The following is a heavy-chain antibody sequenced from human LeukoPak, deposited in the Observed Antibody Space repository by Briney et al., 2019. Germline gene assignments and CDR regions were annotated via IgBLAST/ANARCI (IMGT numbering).Heavy chain of an antibody. D-gene: IGHD2-15*01. CDR2: MNPNSGNT. V-gene: IGHV1-8*03. CDR1: GYTFTSYD. Sequence: ASVKVSCKASGYTFTSYDINWVRQATGQGLEWMGWMNPNSGNTGYAQKFQGRVTITRNTSISTAYMELSSLRSEDTAVYYCARVSPYCSGGSCYSALEPWGQGTLVTVSS. CDR3: ARVSPYCSGGSCYSALEP. J-gene: IGHJ5*02.